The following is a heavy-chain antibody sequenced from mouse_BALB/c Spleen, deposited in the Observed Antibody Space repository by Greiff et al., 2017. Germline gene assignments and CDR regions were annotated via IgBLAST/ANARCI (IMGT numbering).Heavy chain of an antibody. CDR2: ISSGGSYT. CDR3: ARGGGDY. Sequence: EVMLVESGGDLVKPGGSLKLSCAASGFTFSSYAMSWVRQSPEKRLEWVAEISSGGSYTYYPDTVTGRFTISRDNAKNTLYLEMSSLRSEDTAMYYCARGGGDYWGQGTTLTVSS. V-gene: IGHV5-9-4*01. CDR1: GFTFSSYA. J-gene: IGHJ2*01.